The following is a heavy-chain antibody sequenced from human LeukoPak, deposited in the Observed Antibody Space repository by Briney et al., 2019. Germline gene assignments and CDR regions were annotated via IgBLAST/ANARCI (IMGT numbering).Heavy chain of an antibody. CDR3: AKGRVRAVSDAFDI. V-gene: IGHV3-23*01. Sequence: GGSLRLSCAASGFTFSSYAMSWVRQAPGKGLEWVSTISGTGGSTYYADSVKGRFTVSRDNSKNTLSLQMNSLRAEDTALYYCAKGRVRAVSDAFDIWGQGTMVTVSS. CDR2: ISGTGGST. D-gene: IGHD3-10*01. CDR1: GFTFSSYA. J-gene: IGHJ3*02.